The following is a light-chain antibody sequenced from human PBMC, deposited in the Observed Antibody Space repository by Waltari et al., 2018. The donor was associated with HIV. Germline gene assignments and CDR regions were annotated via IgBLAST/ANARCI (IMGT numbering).Light chain of an antibody. CDR3: QQYYSTPPT. J-gene: IGKJ2*01. V-gene: IGKV4-1*01. Sequence: DIVMTQSPDSLAVSLGGRTTINCKSSQNLFYSSNNKNYLAWYLHKPGQPPKLLFYWASTRESGVPDRFSGSGSGTNFTLTISSLQADDVAVYFCQQYYSTPPTFGQGTKLEI. CDR2: WAS. CDR1: QNLFYSSNNKNY.